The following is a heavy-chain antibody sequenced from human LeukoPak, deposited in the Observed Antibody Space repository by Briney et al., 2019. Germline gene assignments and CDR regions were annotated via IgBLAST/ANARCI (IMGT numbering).Heavy chain of an antibody. V-gene: IGHV3-48*02. D-gene: IGHD4-23*01. CDR1: GFTFSSYS. J-gene: IGHJ6*02. CDR2: INNSSSTI. Sequence: AGSLTLSCAASGFTFSSYSMNWVRQAPGKGLEWVSYINNSSSTIYYADSVKGRFTISRDNAKNSLFLQINSLRHDDTAVYYCARDRPYGGYYYFHGMDVWGQGTTVTVSS. CDR3: ARDRPYGGYYYFHGMDV.